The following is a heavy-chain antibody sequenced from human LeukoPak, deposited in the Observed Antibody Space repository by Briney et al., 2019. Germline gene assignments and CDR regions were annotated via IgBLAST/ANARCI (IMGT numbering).Heavy chain of an antibody. CDR2: VYHSGST. CDR3: ARASREQQLGF. D-gene: IGHD6-13*01. CDR1: GFTFSSYW. J-gene: IGHJ4*02. V-gene: IGHV4-30-2*01. Sequence: LRLSCAASGFTFSSYWMSWVRQPPGKGLEWIGYVYHSGSTYYNPSLKSRVTISVDRSKNQFSLKLSSVTAADTAVYYCARASREQQLGFWGQGTLVTVSS.